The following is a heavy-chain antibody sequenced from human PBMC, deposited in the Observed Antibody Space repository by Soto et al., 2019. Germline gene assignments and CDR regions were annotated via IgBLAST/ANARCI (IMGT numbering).Heavy chain of an antibody. D-gene: IGHD3-10*01. V-gene: IGHV4-30-2*01. CDR2: IYHSGST. J-gene: IGHJ6*02. CDR1: GFSISSGGYS. CDR3: ARASSITMVRGVIRYYYGMDV. Sequence: PSETLSLTCAFSGFSISSGGYSWSWIRQPPGKGLEWIGYIYHSGSTYYNPSLKSRVTISVDRSKNQFSLKLSSVTAADTAVYYCARASSITMVRGVIRYYYGMDVWGQGTTVTVSS.